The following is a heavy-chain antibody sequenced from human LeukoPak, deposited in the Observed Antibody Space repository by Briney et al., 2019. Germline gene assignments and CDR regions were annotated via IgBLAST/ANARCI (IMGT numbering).Heavy chain of an antibody. Sequence: PGGSLRLSCAASGFTVSSNYMSWVRQAPGKGLEWAPVIYSGGRTSYADSVKGRFTISRDNSKNTLYLQMNSLRAEDTAVYYCARRFTMVRGVIIDDFAFDIWGQGTMVTVSS. CDR1: GFTVSSNY. CDR3: ARRFTMVRGVIIDDFAFDI. V-gene: IGHV3-66*04. CDR2: IYSGGRT. J-gene: IGHJ3*02. D-gene: IGHD3-10*01.